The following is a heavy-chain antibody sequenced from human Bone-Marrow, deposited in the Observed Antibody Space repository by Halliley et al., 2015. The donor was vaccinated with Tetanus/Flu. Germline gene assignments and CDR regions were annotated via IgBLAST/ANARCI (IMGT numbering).Heavy chain of an antibody. CDR3: VNSISGSYYY. V-gene: IGHV3-64D*06. D-gene: IGHD1-26*01. J-gene: IGHJ4*02. CDR2: ITETGVST. Sequence: LEYVSAITETGVSTYYADSVKGRFTVSRDNSKNTVYLQMSSLRVEDTAVYYCVNSISGSYYYWGQGTLVTVSS.